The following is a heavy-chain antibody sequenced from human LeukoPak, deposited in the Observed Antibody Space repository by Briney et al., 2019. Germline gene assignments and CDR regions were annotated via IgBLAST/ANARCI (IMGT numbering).Heavy chain of an antibody. Sequence: SVKVSCKASGGTFSSYAISWLRQAPGQGLEWMGGIIPVFGTASYAQKFQGRVTINADKSTTTAYMELSSLKSEDTAMYYCARNYYYDSSGYFGFRDFDTWGQGTMVTVSS. CDR1: GGTFSSYA. CDR3: ARNYYYDSSGYFGFRDFDT. J-gene: IGHJ3*02. CDR2: IIPVFGTA. V-gene: IGHV1-69*06. D-gene: IGHD3-22*01.